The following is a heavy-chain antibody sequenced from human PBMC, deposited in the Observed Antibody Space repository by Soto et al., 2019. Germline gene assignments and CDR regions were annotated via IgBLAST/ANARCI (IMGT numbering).Heavy chain of an antibody. Sequence: GGSLRLSCAASGFTFSSYSMNWVRQAPGKGLEWVSSISSSSSYIYYADSVKGRFTISRDNAKNSLYLQMNSLRAEDTAVYYCARLNRIAARPGYFDYWGQGTLVTVSS. CDR1: GFTFSSYS. J-gene: IGHJ4*02. CDR3: ARLNRIAARPGYFDY. CDR2: ISSSSSYI. V-gene: IGHV3-21*01. D-gene: IGHD6-6*01.